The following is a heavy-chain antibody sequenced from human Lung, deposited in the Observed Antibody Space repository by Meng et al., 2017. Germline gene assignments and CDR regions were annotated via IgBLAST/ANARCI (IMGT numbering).Heavy chain of an antibody. Sequence: QGPLVQSGDEVKKPGASVKVSCEASAYTLSSDGCSWVRQAPGQGLEWLGCINTYNGKTDYAQKFQGRITMTTDTFTSTAYMELRNLRSDDTAVYYCATRGNPYLNCWGQGTLVTVSS. V-gene: IGHV1-18*01. CDR3: ATRGNPYLNC. CDR2: INTYNGKT. J-gene: IGHJ4*02. CDR1: AYTLSSDG.